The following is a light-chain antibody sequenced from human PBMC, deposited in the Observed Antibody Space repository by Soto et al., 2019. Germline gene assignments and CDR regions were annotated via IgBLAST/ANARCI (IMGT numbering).Light chain of an antibody. CDR1: QSVSSN. CDR2: ATS. Sequence: EIVMTQSPATLSVSPGERASLSCRASQSVSSNLAWYQQKPGQTPRLLIYATSTRATGIPARFSGGGSGTEFTLTISSLQSEDFAVYYCQHYNNWPLTFGGGTKVDI. V-gene: IGKV3-15*01. J-gene: IGKJ4*01. CDR3: QHYNNWPLT.